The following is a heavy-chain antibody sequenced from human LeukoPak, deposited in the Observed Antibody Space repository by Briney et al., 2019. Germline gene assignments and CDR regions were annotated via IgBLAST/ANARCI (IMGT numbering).Heavy chain of an antibody. CDR3: ARELGLYYYYYMDV. D-gene: IGHD3-16*01. J-gene: IGHJ6*03. CDR2: ISSSSSYI. V-gene: IGHV3-21*01. CDR1: GGSFSGYY. Sequence: ETLSLTCAVYGGSFSGYYWSWIRQAPGKGLEWVSSISSSSSYIYYADSVKGRFTISRDNAKNSLYLQMNSLRAEDTAVYYCARELGLYYYYYMDVWGKGTTVTVSS.